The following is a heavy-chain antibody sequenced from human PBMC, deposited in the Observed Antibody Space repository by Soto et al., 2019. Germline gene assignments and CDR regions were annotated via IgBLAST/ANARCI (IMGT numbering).Heavy chain of an antibody. CDR2: INPHSGGT. D-gene: IGHD6-19*01. CDR1: GYTFTGYY. V-gene: IGHV1-2*04. Sequence: QVQLVQSGAEVKKPGASVKVSCKASGYTFTGYYMHWVRQAPGQGLEWMGWINPHSGGTNYAQKFQGWVTMTRDTSISTAYMELSRLRSDDTAVYYCARGPWGGWYQDYWGQGTLVTVSS. CDR3: ARGPWGGWYQDY. J-gene: IGHJ4*02.